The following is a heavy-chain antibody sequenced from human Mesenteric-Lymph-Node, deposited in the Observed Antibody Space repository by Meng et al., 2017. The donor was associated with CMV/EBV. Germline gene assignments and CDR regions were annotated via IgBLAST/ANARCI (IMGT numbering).Heavy chain of an antibody. CDR2: IHYSGTT. Sequence: GSLRLSCAASGFTFDDYAMHWVRQAPGKGLEWIGYIHYSGTTKYSSSLKSRVTMSVDTSKNQFSLNLNSVTAADTAVYYCARVGAFDWSIFDYWGQGTLVTVSS. D-gene: IGHD3-9*01. CDR3: ARVGAFDWSIFDY. CDR1: GFTFDDYA. J-gene: IGHJ4*02. V-gene: IGHV4-59*01.